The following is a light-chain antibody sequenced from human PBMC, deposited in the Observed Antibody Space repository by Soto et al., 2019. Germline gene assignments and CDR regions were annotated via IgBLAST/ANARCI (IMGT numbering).Light chain of an antibody. CDR1: QSVSSNF. J-gene: IGKJ2*01. V-gene: IGKV3-20*01. CDR3: QQHGTSPYT. Sequence: EIVLTQSPGTLSLSPGESATLSCRASQSVSSNFLAWFQQKPGQAPRLLIYGASSRATGIPDRFSGSGSGADFTLTISRLEPEDFAVYYCQQHGTSPYTFGQGTKLEIK. CDR2: GAS.